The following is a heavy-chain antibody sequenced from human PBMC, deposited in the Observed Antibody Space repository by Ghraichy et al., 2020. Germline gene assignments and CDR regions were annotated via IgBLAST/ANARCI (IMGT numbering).Heavy chain of an antibody. Sequence: SETLSLTCTVSGDSISTYYWSWIRQSPGKGLEWIGYIYYSGSTNYNPSLKSRATTSVDTSKNQFSLKLTSVTAADTAVYYCAREGVVAATNSGMDVWGQGTTVTVSS. D-gene: IGHD2-15*01. CDR3: AREGVVAATNSGMDV. V-gene: IGHV4-59*01. CDR2: IYYSGST. J-gene: IGHJ6*02. CDR1: GDSISTYY.